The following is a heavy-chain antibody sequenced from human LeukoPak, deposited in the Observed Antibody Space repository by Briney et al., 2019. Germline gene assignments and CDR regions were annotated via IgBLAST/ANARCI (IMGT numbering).Heavy chain of an antibody. J-gene: IGHJ5*01. CDR3: ARASGSCWWFDS. D-gene: IGHD1-26*01. Sequence: SETLSLTCAVYGGSFSGYYWSWIRQPPGKGLEWIGEINHSGSTNYNPSLTSRVTISVDTSKNQFSLKLSSVTAADTAVYYCARASGSCWWFDSWGQGTLVTVSS. CDR1: GGSFSGYY. V-gene: IGHV4-34*01. CDR2: INHSGST.